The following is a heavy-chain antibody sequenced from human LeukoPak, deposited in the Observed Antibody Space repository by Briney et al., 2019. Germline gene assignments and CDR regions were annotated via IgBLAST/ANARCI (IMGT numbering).Heavy chain of an antibody. Sequence: SETLSLTCIVPGGSISSSSYYWAWIRQSPGKGLEWIGTFSSGGSAYYNPSLTSRVSISKDTSDNQFSLRLYSVAAADTAVYYCARKQTGTMYDVWGQGTQVTVSS. V-gene: IGHV4-39*07. CDR1: GGSISSSSYY. D-gene: IGHD1-7*01. CDR3: ARKQTGTMYDV. CDR2: FSSGGSA. J-gene: IGHJ4*02.